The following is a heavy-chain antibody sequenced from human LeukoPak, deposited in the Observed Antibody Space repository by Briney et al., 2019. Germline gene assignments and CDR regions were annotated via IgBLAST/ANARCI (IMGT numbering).Heavy chain of an antibody. Sequence: ASVKVSCKASGYTFTSYGISWVRQAPGQGLEWMGWISAYNGNTNYAQKLQGRVTMTTDTSTSTAYMELSSLRSEDTAVYYCATPRRGYQDYYYYYGMDVWGQGTTVTVSS. J-gene: IGHJ6*02. D-gene: IGHD3-22*01. CDR3: ATPRRGYQDYYYYYGMDV. V-gene: IGHV1-18*01. CDR2: ISAYNGNT. CDR1: GYTFTSYG.